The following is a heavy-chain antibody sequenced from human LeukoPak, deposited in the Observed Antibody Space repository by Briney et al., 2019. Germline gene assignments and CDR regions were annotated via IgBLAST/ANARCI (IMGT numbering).Heavy chain of an antibody. CDR1: GYTFTSYG. V-gene: IGHV1-18*01. J-gene: IGHJ4*02. D-gene: IGHD1-1*01. Sequence: ASVKVSCKASGYTFTSYGISWGRQAPGQGLEGVGWISVYNGNTNYAQKLQGRVSRTTDTSTSTAYMELRSLRSDDTAVYYCARVGGTWDIDYWGQGTLVTVSS. CDR2: ISVYNGNT. CDR3: ARVGGTWDIDY.